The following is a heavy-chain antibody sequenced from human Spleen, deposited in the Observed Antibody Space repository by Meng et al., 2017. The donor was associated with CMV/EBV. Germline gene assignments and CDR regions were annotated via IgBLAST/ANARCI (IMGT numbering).Heavy chain of an antibody. V-gene: IGHV4-59*01. CDR2: IYYSGST. CDR3: AKTTRRFGLDV. CDR1: GGSISSYY. Sequence: SETLSLTCTVSGGSISSYYWSWIRQPPGKGLEWIGYIYYSGSTNYNPSLKSRVTISVDTSKNQFSLKLSSVTPADTAVYYCAKTTRRFGLDVWGQGTTVTVSS. J-gene: IGHJ6*02. D-gene: IGHD1-1*01.